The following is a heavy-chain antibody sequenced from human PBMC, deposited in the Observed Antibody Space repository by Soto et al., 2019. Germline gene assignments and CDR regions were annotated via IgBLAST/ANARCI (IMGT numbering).Heavy chain of an antibody. CDR3: ARPPPGYGDVCAFDI. J-gene: IGHJ3*02. D-gene: IGHD4-17*01. Sequence: ASVKVSCKASGGTFSSYTISWVRQAPGQGLEWMGRIIPILGIANYAQKFQGRVTITADKSTSTAYMELSSLRSEDTAVYYCARPPPGYGDVCAFDIWGQGTMVTVSS. CDR1: GGTFSSYT. V-gene: IGHV1-69*02. CDR2: IIPILGIA.